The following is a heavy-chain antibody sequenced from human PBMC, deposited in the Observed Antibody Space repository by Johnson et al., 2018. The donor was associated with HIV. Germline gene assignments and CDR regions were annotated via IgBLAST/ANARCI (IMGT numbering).Heavy chain of an antibody. CDR2: IKQDGSEK. V-gene: IGHV3-7*02. D-gene: IGHD1-26*01. CDR1: GFTFSSYA. J-gene: IGHJ3*02. Sequence: VQLVESGGGVVQPGRSLRLSCAASGFTFSSYAMHWVRQAPGKGLEWVANIKQDGSEKYYVDSVKGRFTISRDNAKNSLYLQMNSLRAEDTAVYYCAKVRGVGATAAFDIWGQGTMVTVSS. CDR3: AKVRGVGATAAFDI.